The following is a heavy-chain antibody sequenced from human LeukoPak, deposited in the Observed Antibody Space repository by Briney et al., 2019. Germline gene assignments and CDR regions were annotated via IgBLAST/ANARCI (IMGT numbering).Heavy chain of an antibody. CDR3: ARSQAGGGVWFDP. Sequence: ASVKVSCKASGYTFTNYDIHWVRQATGQGLAWMGWMNPNSGDSAYTQNFQGRVTMTRDTSITTAYMELSGLTSQDTAVYYCARSQAGGGVWFDPWGQGTLVTVSS. J-gene: IGHJ5*02. CDR2: MNPNSGDS. D-gene: IGHD3-16*01. CDR1: GYTFTNYD. V-gene: IGHV1-8*02.